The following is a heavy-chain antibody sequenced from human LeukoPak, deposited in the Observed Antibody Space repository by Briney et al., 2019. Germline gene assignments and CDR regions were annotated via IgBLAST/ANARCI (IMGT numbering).Heavy chain of an antibody. D-gene: IGHD3/OR15-3a*01. CDR3: ARRTGSGLFILP. V-gene: IGHV4-59*01. CDR2: IYYNGST. CDR1: GGSISSYS. J-gene: IGHJ4*02. Sequence: SETLSLTCTVSGGSISSYSWSWIRQPPRKGLEWIGNIYYNGSTKYNSSLKSRLTISVDTSKNQFSLKLSSVTAADTAVYYCARRTGSGLFILPGGQGTLVTVSS.